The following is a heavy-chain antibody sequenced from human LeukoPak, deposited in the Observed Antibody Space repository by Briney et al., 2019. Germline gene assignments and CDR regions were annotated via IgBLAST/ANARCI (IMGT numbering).Heavy chain of an antibody. J-gene: IGHJ3*02. CDR1: GFTFSSYG. CDR2: IRYDGSNK. D-gene: IGHD2-2*01. Sequence: PGGSLRLSCAASGFTFSSYGMHWVRQAPGKGLEWVAFIRYDGSNKYYADSVKGRFTISRDNSKNTLYLQMNSLRAEDTAVYYCAKDFDIVVVPAALALAFDIWGQGTMVTVSS. V-gene: IGHV3-30*02. CDR3: AKDFDIVVVPAALALAFDI.